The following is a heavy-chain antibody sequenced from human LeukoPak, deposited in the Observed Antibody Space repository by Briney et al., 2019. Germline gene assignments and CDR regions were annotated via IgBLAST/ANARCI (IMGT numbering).Heavy chain of an antibody. D-gene: IGHD3-22*01. V-gene: IGHV3-48*04. Sequence: GGSLRLSCAASGFTFSSYSMNWVRQAPGKGLEWVSYISSSSSTIYYADSVKGRFTISRDNAKNSLYLQMNSLRAEDTAVYYCARDGDYYDSSGYFLDYWGQGTLVTVSS. CDR1: GFTFSSYS. CDR3: ARDGDYYDSSGYFLDY. J-gene: IGHJ4*02. CDR2: ISSSSSTI.